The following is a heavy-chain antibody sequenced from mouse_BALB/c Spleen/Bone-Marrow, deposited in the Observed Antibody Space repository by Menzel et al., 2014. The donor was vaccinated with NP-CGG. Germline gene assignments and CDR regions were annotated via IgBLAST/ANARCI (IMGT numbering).Heavy chain of an antibody. J-gene: IGHJ3*01. D-gene: IGHD2-10*02. V-gene: IGHV7-1*02. Sequence: EVKVVESGGGLVQPGDSLRLSCATSGFTFSDFYMEWVRQPPGKRLEWIAASRNKAKHYTTEYSASVKGRFIVSRDTSQSILYLQMNALRAGDTAIYYCARDVGYGNYFVYWGQGTLVTVSA. CDR3: ARDVGYGNYFVY. CDR2: SRNKAKHYTT. CDR1: GFTFSDFY.